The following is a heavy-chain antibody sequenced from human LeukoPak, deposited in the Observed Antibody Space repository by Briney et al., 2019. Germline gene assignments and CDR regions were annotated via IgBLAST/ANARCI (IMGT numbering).Heavy chain of an antibody. CDR3: ARGLRYSYGQDY. CDR2: MNPNSGNT. V-gene: IGHV1-8*03. Sequence: ASVKVSCKASGYTFTSYDINWVRQATGQGLEWMGWMNPNSGNTGYAQKFQGRVTITRNTSISTAYMELSSLRSEDTAVYYCARGLRYSYGQDYWGQGTLVTVSS. CDR1: GYTFTSYD. D-gene: IGHD5-18*01. J-gene: IGHJ4*01.